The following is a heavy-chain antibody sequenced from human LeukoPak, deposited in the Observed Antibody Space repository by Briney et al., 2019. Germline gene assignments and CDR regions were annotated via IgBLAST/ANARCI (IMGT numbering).Heavy chain of an antibody. CDR1: GGSIGTYY. J-gene: IGHJ3*01. Sequence: PSETLSLTCTVSGGSIGTYYWSLIRQPAGKGLEWIGRIYASGNTNYNPSLKSRVTMSLDTSKNQFSLRLTSVTAADTAVYYCAREYSSSSGKNAFDVWGQGTMVTVSS. V-gene: IGHV4-4*07. D-gene: IGHD6-6*01. CDR2: IYASGNT. CDR3: AREYSSSSGKNAFDV.